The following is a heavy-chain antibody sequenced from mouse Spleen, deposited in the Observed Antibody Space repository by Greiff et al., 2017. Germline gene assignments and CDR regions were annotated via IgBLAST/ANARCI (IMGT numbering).Heavy chain of an antibody. D-gene: IGHD2-3*01. Sequence: ESGPGLVKPSQSLSLTCSVTGYSITSGYYWNWIRQFPGNKLEWMGYISYDGSNNYNPSLKNRISITRDTSKNQFFLKLNSVTTEDTATYYCARWVYDGYYDAMDYWGQGTSVTVSS. CDR3: ARWVYDGYYDAMDY. V-gene: IGHV3-6*01. CDR1: GYSITSGYY. J-gene: IGHJ4*01. CDR2: ISYDGSN.